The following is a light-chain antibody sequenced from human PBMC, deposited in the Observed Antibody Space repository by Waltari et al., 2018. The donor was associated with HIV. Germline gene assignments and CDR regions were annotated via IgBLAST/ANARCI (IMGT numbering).Light chain of an antibody. CDR2: SNN. Sequence: QSVLTQPPSASGTPGQRVTISCSGSSSNIGSNTVNWCQQLPGTAPRPLIYSNNPRPSGVPARFSGSKSGTSASLAISGLQSEDEADYYCAAWDDSLNGVVFGGGTKLTVL. CDR3: AAWDDSLNGVV. V-gene: IGLV1-44*01. CDR1: SSNIGSNT. J-gene: IGLJ2*01.